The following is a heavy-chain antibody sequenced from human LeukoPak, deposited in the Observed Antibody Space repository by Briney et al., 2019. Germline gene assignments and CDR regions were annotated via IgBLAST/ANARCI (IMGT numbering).Heavy chain of an antibody. CDR2: ISAYNGNT. CDR3: ARGPPDIVVVVAATGSGYFDY. Sequence: ASVNVSCKASGYTFTSYGISWVRQGPGQGLEWMGWISAYNGNTNYAQKLQGRVNMTTDTSTSTAYMELRSLRSDDTAVYYCARGPPDIVVVVAATGSGYFDYWGQGTLVTASS. V-gene: IGHV1-18*01. D-gene: IGHD2-15*01. J-gene: IGHJ4*02. CDR1: GYTFTSYG.